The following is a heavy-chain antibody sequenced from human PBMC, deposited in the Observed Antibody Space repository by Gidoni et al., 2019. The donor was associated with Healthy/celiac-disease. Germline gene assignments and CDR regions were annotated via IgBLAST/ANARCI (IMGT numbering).Heavy chain of an antibody. CDR3: ARVVRWRVAARQSRFWYFDL. CDR2: INHSGST. V-gene: IGHV4-34*01. J-gene: IGHJ2*01. Sequence: QVQLQQWGAGLLKPSETLSLTCAVYGGSFSGYYLSWIRPPPGKGLEWIGEINHSGSTNYNPSLKSRVTISVDTSKNQFSLKLSSVTVADTAVYYCARVVRWRVAARQSRFWYFDLWGRGTLVTVSS. CDR1: GGSFSGYY. D-gene: IGHD6-6*01.